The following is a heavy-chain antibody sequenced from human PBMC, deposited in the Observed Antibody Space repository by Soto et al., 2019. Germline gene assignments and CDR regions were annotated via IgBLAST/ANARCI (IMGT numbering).Heavy chain of an antibody. CDR2: IYYSGST. J-gene: IGHJ4*02. Sequence: KTSETLSLTCTVSRGSISSGTNYWAWLRQPPGVGLEWIANIYYSGSTFYNPSLKIRVTISLDTSKNQFSLKLRSVTAEDTAVYYCARHEARWYIDAWGQGTLVTVSS. CDR3: ARHEARWYIDA. V-gene: IGHV4-39*01. CDR1: RGSISSGTNY.